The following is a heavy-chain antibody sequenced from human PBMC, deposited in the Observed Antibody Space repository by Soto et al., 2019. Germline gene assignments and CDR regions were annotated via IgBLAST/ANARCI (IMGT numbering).Heavy chain of an antibody. CDR2: INPNSGGT. D-gene: IGHD2-21*01. J-gene: IGHJ6*02. CDR3: ARVRQSGLTYYYGLDF. Sequence: ASVKVSCKASGYTFTGYYMHWVRQAPGQGLEWMGWINPNSGGTNYAQKFQGRVTMPRDTSISTAYMELCRLSSDDSAVYYCARVRQSGLTYYYGLDFWGQGTTVTVLL. V-gene: IGHV1-2*02. CDR1: GYTFTGYY.